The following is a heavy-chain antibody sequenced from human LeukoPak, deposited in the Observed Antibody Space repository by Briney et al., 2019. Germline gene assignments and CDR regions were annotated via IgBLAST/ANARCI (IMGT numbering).Heavy chain of an antibody. CDR3: ARCRDGYNSLNFDY. V-gene: IGHV3-23*01. CDR1: GFTFSSYA. CDR2: ISGSGGST. J-gene: IGHJ4*02. D-gene: IGHD5-12*01. Sequence: GGSLRLSCAASGFTFSSYAMSWVRQAPGKGLEWVSAISGSGGSTYYADSVKGRFTISRDNSKNTLYLQMNSLRAEDTAVYYCARCRDGYNSLNFDYWGQGTLVTVSS.